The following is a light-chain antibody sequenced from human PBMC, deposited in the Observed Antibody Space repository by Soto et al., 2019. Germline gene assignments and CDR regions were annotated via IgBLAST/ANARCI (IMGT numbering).Light chain of an antibody. CDR3: QSYDNSLSGSYV. J-gene: IGLJ1*01. CDR2: EDT. CDR1: SSNIGAGYE. Sequence: QYALTQPPSVSGAPGERVTISCTGSSSNIGAGYEVHWYQQLPGTSPKLLIYEDTDRPSGVPDRFSGSKSGTSASLAITGLLAEDEADYYCQSYDNSLSGSYVFGTGTKVTVL. V-gene: IGLV1-40*01.